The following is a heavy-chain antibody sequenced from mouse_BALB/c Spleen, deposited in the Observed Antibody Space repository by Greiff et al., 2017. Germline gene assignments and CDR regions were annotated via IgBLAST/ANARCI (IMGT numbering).Heavy chain of an antibody. CDR3: ARRTGTYAMDY. CDR1: GYTFTSYW. J-gene: IGHJ4*01. Sequence: QVQLKQSGAELAKPGASVKMSCKASGYTFTSYWMHWVKQRPGQGLEWIGYINPSTGYTEYNQKFKDKATLTADKSSSTAYMQLSSLTSEDSAVYYCARRTGTYAMDYWGQGTSVTVSS. CDR2: INPSTGYT. D-gene: IGHD4-1*01. V-gene: IGHV1-7*01.